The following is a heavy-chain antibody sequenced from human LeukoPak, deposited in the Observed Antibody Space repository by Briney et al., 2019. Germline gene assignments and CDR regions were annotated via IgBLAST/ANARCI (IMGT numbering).Heavy chain of an antibody. CDR1: GFTFSSHE. CDR2: ISGSGRTV. CDR3: ARDLPTAYYYDSSGYSYYFDC. V-gene: IGHV3-48*03. J-gene: IGHJ4*02. Sequence: GGSLRLSCAASGFTFSSHEMNWVRQAPGKGLEWVSYISGSGRTVYYADSVKGRFTISRVNSKNTLYLQMNSLRAEDTAVYYCARDLPTAYYYDSSGYSYYFDCWGQGTLVTVSS. D-gene: IGHD3-22*01.